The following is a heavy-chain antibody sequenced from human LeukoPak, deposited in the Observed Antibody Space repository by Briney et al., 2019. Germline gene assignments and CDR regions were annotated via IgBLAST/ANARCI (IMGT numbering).Heavy chain of an antibody. V-gene: IGHV4-34*01. CDR2: INHSGST. CDR1: GGSFSGYY. D-gene: IGHD3-22*01. J-gene: IGHJ4*02. Sequence: PSETLSLTCAVYGGSFSGYYWSWIRQPPGKGLEWIGEINHSGSTNYNPSLKSRVTISVDTSKNQFSLKLSSVAAADTAVYYCARVPSDSSGYSPLDYWGQGTLVTVSS. CDR3: ARVPSDSSGYSPLDY.